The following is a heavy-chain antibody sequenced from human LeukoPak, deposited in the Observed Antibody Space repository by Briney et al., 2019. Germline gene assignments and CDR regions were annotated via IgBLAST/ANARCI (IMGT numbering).Heavy chain of an antibody. J-gene: IGHJ4*02. D-gene: IGHD2-15*01. CDR3: ARGLGAATKAGDY. CDR1: GGTFSSYA. CDR2: IIPIFGTA. Sequence: GASXKVSCKASGGTFSSYAISWVRQAPGQGLEWMGRIIPIFGTANYAQKFQGRVTITTDESTSTAYMELSSLRSEDTAVYYCARGLGAATKAGDYWGQGTLVTVSS. V-gene: IGHV1-69*05.